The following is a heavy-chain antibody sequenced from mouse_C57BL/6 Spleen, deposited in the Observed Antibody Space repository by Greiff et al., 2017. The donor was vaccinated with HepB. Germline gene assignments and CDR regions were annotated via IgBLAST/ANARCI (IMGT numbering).Heavy chain of an antibody. CDR3: ARDWDYYGSSYYYFDY. V-gene: IGHV5-4*01. Sequence: EVKLMESGGGLVKPGGSLKLSCAASGFTFSSYAMSWVRQTPEKRLEWVATISDGGSYTYYPDNVKGRFTISRDNAKNNLYLQMSHLKSEDTAMYYCARDWDYYGSSYYYFDYWGQGTTLTVSS. J-gene: IGHJ2*01. CDR2: ISDGGSYT. D-gene: IGHD1-1*01. CDR1: GFTFSSYA.